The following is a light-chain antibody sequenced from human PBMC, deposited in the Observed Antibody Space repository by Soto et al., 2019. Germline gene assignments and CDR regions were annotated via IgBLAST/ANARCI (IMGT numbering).Light chain of an antibody. CDR2: DAS. J-gene: IGKJ4*01. V-gene: IGKV3-11*01. Sequence: EIVLTQSPATLSLSPGERATLSCRASQSVSSYLAWYQKKPGQAPRLLIYDASNKATGIPARFSGSGSGTDFPLTISSLEPEDFAVYYCHQRSNWLSFGGGTKVEIK. CDR1: QSVSSY. CDR3: HQRSNWLS.